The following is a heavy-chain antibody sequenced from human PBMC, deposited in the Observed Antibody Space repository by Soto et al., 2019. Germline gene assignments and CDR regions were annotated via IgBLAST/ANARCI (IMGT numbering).Heavy chain of an antibody. D-gene: IGHD3-16*01. Sequence: EVQLVESGGGLVQPGGSLRLSCAASGFSFSSYWMTWVRQAPGKGLEWVANIKQDAREKYYVASVKGRFTISRDNGKNFLYLQMDSLTADDTAVYYCAGDGVRNGAYNGWLDPWGQGTLVTVSS. CDR2: IKQDAREK. CDR3: AGDGVRNGAYNGWLDP. CDR1: GFSFSSYW. V-gene: IGHV3-7*03. J-gene: IGHJ5*02.